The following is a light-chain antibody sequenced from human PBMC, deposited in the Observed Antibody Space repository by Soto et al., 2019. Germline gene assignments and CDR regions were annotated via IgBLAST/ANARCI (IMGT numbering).Light chain of an antibody. Sequence: QSVLTQPPSASGSPGQSVTISCPGTSSDVGGYNYVSWYQQYPGKVPKLMIYEVNKRPSGVPDRFSGSKSGNTASLTVSGLQAEDEADYYCTSYAGGNNVFGTGTKVTVL. CDR1: SSDVGGYNY. V-gene: IGLV2-8*01. CDR3: TSYAGGNNV. CDR2: EVN. J-gene: IGLJ1*01.